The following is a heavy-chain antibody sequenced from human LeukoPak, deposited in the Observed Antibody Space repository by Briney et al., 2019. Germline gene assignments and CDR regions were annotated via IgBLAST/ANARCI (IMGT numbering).Heavy chain of an antibody. CDR3: ARVGYDNTRPAPY. J-gene: IGHJ4*02. Sequence: GRSLRLSCAASGFTFSSYGIHWVRQAPGKGLEWVAVIWYDGSNKYYADSVKGRFTISRDNSKNTVYLQMNSLRDEDTAVYYCARVGYDNTRPAPYWGQGTLVTVSS. CDR2: IWYDGSNK. CDR1: GFTFSSYG. D-gene: IGHD6-13*01. V-gene: IGHV3-33*01.